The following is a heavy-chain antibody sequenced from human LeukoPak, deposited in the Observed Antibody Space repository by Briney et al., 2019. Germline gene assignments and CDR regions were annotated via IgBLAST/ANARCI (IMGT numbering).Heavy chain of an antibody. CDR2: IYYSGTA. CDR1: GGPISNYQ. Sequence: SETLSLTCTLSGGPISNYQWSWIRQPPGKGLEWIGNIYYSGTANYNPSLKSRVIISVDTSKNQFSLKLSSVTAADTAVYYCARRGRRITMIVVVQGAFDIWGQGTMVTVSS. V-gene: IGHV4-59*12. J-gene: IGHJ3*02. D-gene: IGHD3-22*01. CDR3: ARRGRRITMIVVVQGAFDI.